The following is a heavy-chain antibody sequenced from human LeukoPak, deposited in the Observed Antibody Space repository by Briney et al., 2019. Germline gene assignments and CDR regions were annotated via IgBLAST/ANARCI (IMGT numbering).Heavy chain of an antibody. CDR3: ARALHAERDAYDI. CDR1: GDSVSTNSAT. D-gene: IGHD1-1*01. V-gene: IGHV6-1*01. J-gene: IGHJ3*02. Sequence: SQTLSLTCAISGDSVSTNSATWNWIRQSPSRGLEWLGRTYYRSQWYNNYAVSVKSRLTINADTSKNQFSLQLNSVTPEDTAVYFCARALHAERDAYDIWGQGTMVTVPS. CDR2: TYYRSQWYN.